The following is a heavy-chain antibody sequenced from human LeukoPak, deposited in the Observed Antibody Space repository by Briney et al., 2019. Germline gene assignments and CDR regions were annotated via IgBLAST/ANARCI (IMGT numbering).Heavy chain of an antibody. D-gene: IGHD6-13*01. J-gene: IGHJ4*02. Sequence: SQTLSLTCTVSGGSISSGGYYWSWIRQPPGKGLEWIGEINHSGSTNYNPSLKSRVTISVDTSKNQFSLKLSSVTAADTAVYYCARGRGAAAGYWGQGTLVTVSS. CDR3: ARGRGAAAGY. CDR2: INHSGST. CDR1: GGSISSGGYY. V-gene: IGHV4-30-2*01.